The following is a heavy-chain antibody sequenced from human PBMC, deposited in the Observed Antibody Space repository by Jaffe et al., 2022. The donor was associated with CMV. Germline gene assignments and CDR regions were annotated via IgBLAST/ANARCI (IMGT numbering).Heavy chain of an antibody. J-gene: IGHJ6*02. CDR3: AFVYHILTGYFYAMDV. D-gene: IGHD3-9*01. Sequence: QVQLVESGGGVVQPGRSLRLSCAASGFSFSSYGIHWVRQAPGKGLEWVAVISYDGTNKYYADSVKGRFTISRDNSKNTLFLQMNSLRAEDTAVYYCAFVYHILTGYFYAMDVWGHGTTVTVSS. CDR2: ISYDGTNK. CDR1: GFSFSSYG. V-gene: IGHV3-30*03.